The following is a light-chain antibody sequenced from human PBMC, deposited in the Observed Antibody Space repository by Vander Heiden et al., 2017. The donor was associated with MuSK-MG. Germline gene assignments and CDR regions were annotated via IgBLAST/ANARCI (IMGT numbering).Light chain of an antibody. V-gene: IGKV1-39*01. CDR3: QQCYGTPWT. CDR1: QSISNY. J-gene: IGKJ1*01. CDR2: AAS. Sequence: IQLTPSSSYLSVSVLDRVTITCRASQSISNYLNWYQQKPGKAPKLLMYAASSLQSGVPSRFSGSGSGTDFTLTISSLQPEDFATYYCQQCYGTPWTCGQGTRVEIK.